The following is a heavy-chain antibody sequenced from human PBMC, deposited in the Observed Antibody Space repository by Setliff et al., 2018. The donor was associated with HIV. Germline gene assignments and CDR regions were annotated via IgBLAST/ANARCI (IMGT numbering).Heavy chain of an antibody. J-gene: IGHJ6*03. CDR1: GFTFSSYA. CDR2: ISGSGGST. Sequence: GGSLRLSCAASGFTFSSYAMSWVRQAPGKGLEWVSAISGSGGSTYYADSVKGRFTISRDNSKNTLYLQMNSLRAEDTAVYYCAKAASSTWAYYFYMDVWGRGTTVTVSS. CDR3: AKAASSTWAYYFYMDV. D-gene: IGHD6-13*01. V-gene: IGHV3-23*01.